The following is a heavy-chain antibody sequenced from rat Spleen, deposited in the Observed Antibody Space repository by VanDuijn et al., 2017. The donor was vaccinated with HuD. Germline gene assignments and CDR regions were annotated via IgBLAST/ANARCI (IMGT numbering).Heavy chain of an antibody. V-gene: IGHV5-25*01. CDR1: GFTFSNYY. D-gene: IGHD4-3*01. J-gene: IGHJ3*01. CDR2: ISPSGAIT. CDR3: ARHGWGYGFAY. Sequence: EVQLVESGGGLVQPGRSLKLSCAASGFTFSNYYMVWVRQAPTEGLEWVAYISPSGAITDYRDSVKGRFTISRDNAKSTLYLQMASLRSEDTATYYCARHGWGYGFAYWGQGTLVTVSS.